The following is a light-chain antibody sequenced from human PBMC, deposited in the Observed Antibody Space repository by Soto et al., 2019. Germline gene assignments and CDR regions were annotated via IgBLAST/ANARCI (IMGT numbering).Light chain of an antibody. V-gene: IGLV2-14*01. CDR2: AVT. J-gene: IGLJ1*01. CDR3: SSYTRSSTL. CDR1: SSDVGGYNY. Sequence: ALTQPASVSGSPGQSITISCTGTSSDVGGYNYVSWYQQHPGKAPKLMIYAVTDRPSGVSSRFSGSKSGNTASLTISGLQAEDEDDYYCSSYTRSSTLFGTGTKVTVL.